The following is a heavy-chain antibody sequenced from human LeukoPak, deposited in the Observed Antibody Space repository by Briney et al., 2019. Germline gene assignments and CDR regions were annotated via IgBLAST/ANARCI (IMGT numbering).Heavy chain of an antibody. Sequence: ASVKVSCKASGGTFSSYAISWVRQAPGQGLEWMGGIIPIFGTANYAQKFQGRVTMTTDTSTNTAYMELRSLRSDDTAVYYCARDGHSGYDSPNYWGQGTLVTVSS. J-gene: IGHJ4*02. CDR2: IIPIFGTA. CDR1: GGTFSSYA. V-gene: IGHV1-69*05. CDR3: ARDGHSGYDSPNY. D-gene: IGHD5-12*01.